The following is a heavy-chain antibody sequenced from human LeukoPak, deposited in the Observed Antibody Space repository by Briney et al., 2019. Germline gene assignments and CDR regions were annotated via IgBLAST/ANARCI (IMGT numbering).Heavy chain of an antibody. V-gene: IGHV4-39*07. CDR3: ARGYCSTTNCYLDAFDL. D-gene: IGHD2-2*01. Sequence: SETLSLTCTVSGGSISSSSYYWGWIRQPPGKGLEWIGSIYYSGSTYYNPSLKSRVTISLDTSKNQFSLKLNSVTAADTAVYYCARGYCSTTNCYLDAFDLWGQGTMVTVSS. CDR2: IYYSGST. CDR1: GGSISSSSYY. J-gene: IGHJ3*01.